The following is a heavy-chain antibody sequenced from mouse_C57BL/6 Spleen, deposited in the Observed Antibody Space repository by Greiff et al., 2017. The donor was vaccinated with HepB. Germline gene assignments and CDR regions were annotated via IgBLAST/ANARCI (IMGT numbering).Heavy chain of an antibody. CDR1: GYTFTSYG. J-gene: IGHJ4*01. D-gene: IGHD2-4*01. CDR2: IYPRSGNT. Sequence: VQLQQSGAELARPGASVKLSCKASGYTFTSYGISWVKQRTGQGLEWIGEIYPRSGNTYYNEKFKGKATLTADKSSSTAYMELRSLTSEDSAVYFYARGDYDYDEGGAMDYWGQGTSVTVSS. CDR3: ARGDYDYDEGGAMDY. V-gene: IGHV1-81*01.